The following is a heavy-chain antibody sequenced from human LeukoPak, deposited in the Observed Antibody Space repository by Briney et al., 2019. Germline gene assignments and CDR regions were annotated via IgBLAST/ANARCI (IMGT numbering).Heavy chain of an antibody. CDR1: GGSISSSSYY. CDR3: ARTYSSSWYDY. J-gene: IGHJ4*02. V-gene: IGHV4-39*01. D-gene: IGHD6-13*01. CDR2: IYYSGST. Sequence: SETLSLTCTVSGGSISSSSYYWGWIRQPPGKGLEWIGSIYYSGSTYYNPSLKSRVTISVDTSKNQFSLKLSSVTAADTAVYYCARTYSSSWYDYWGQGTLVTVSS.